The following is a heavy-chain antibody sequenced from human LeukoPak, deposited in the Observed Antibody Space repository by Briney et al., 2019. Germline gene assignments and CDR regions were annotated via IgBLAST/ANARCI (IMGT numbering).Heavy chain of an antibody. CDR1: GGTFSSYA. CDR2: IIPIFGTA. D-gene: IGHD3-10*01. J-gene: IGHJ6*02. CDR3: ARAARGSGSYYNRYYGMDV. Sequence: ASVKVSCKASGGTFSSYAISWVRQAPGQGLEWVGGIIPIFGTANYAQKFQGRVTITADESTSTAYMELSSLRSEDTAVYYCARAARGSGSYYNRYYGMDVWGQGTTVTVSS. V-gene: IGHV1-69*13.